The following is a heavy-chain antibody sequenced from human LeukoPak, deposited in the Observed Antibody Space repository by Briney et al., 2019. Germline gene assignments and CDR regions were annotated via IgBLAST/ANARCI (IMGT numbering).Heavy chain of an antibody. Sequence: GGSLRLSCAASGFTFSSYAMTWVRQAPGKGLEWVSDISGPAGSTYYADSVRGRFTISRDISKNTLYLQMNSLRAEDTAVYYCAKVGPAGSGYIDCWGQGTLVTVSS. V-gene: IGHV3-23*01. J-gene: IGHJ4*02. CDR2: ISGPAGST. CDR1: GFTFSSYA. D-gene: IGHD2-15*01. CDR3: AKVGPAGSGYIDC.